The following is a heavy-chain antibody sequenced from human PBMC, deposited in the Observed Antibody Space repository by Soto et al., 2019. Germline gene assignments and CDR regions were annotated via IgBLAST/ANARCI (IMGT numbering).Heavy chain of an antibody. CDR1: GCPFSSYA. CDR3: AKDNYHGEGFDY. V-gene: IGHV3-23*01. D-gene: IGHD4-17*01. CDR2: ISGSGGST. Sequence: TGGSLRLSSAASGCPFSSYAMSWVRQAPGKGLEWVSAISGSGGSTYYADSVKGRFTISRDNSKNTLYLQMNSLRAEDTAVYYCAKDNYHGEGFDYWGQGTLVTVSS. J-gene: IGHJ4*02.